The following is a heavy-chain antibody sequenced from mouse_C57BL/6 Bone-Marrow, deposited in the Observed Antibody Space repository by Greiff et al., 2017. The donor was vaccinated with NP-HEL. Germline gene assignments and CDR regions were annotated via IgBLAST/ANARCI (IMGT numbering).Heavy chain of an antibody. CDR3: ARGGYYAMDY. V-gene: IGHV1-81*01. J-gene: IGHJ4*01. Sequence: VKLQESGAELARPGASVKLSCKASGYTFTSYGISWVKQRTGQGLEWIGEIYPRSGNTYYNEKFKGKATLTADKSSSTAYMELRSLTSEDSAVYFCARGGYYAMDYWGQGTSVTVSS. CDR1: GYTFTSYG. CDR2: IYPRSGNT.